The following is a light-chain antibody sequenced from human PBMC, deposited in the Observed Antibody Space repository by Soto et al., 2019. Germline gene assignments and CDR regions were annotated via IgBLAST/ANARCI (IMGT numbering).Light chain of an antibody. V-gene: IGKV1-5*01. CDR2: DAS. CDR3: QQYDVDSGT. CDR1: QSIGVW. Sequence: DIQMTQSPSTLSSFVGDRVTITCRASQSIGVWLAWYQQKPGKAPKLLIYDASNLQTGVPSRFSGSGSGTEFPLTISSLQPDDFATYYCQQYDVDSGTFGQGTKVEIK. J-gene: IGKJ1*01.